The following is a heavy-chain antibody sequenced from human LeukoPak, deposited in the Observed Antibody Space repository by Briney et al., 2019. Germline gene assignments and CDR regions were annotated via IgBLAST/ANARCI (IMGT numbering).Heavy chain of an antibody. CDR2: ISGSGGST. CDR3: AKDSFRCLAHVAFDI. J-gene: IGHJ3*02. D-gene: IGHD2-21*01. V-gene: IGHV3-23*01. CDR1: GFTFSSYA. Sequence: PGGSLRLSCAASGFTFSSYAMSWVRQAPGEGVEWVSAISGSGGSTYYADSVKGRFTISRDNSKNTLYLQMNSLRAEDTAVYYCAKDSFRCLAHVAFDIWGQGTMVTVSS.